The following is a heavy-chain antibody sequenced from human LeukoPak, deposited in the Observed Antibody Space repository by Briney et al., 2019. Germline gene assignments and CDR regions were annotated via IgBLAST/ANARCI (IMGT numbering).Heavy chain of an antibody. Sequence: GESLKISCKGSGYIFTHYWIGWVRQMPGKGLEWMGIIYPGDSDTRYSPSFQGQVTISADKSITTAYLQWSSLKASDTAMYYCAGLWNYYGSGVVRGYFDLWGRGTLVTVSS. CDR1: GYIFTHYW. CDR2: IYPGDSDT. D-gene: IGHD3-10*01. CDR3: AGLWNYYGSGVVRGYFDL. J-gene: IGHJ2*01. V-gene: IGHV5-51*01.